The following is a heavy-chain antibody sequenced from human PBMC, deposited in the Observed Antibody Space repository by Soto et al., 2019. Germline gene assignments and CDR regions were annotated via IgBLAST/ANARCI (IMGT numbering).Heavy chain of an antibody. V-gene: IGHV3-30*18. CDR3: AKPSSSAPLFYYYYGMDV. D-gene: IGHD6-6*01. CDR1: GFTFSSYG. CDR2: ISYDGSNK. Sequence: GGSLRLSCAASGFTFSSYGTHWVRQAPGKGLEWVAVISYDGSNKYYADSVKGRFTISRDNSKNTLYLQMNSLRAEDTAVYYCAKPSSSAPLFYYYYGMDVWGQGTTVTVSS. J-gene: IGHJ6*02.